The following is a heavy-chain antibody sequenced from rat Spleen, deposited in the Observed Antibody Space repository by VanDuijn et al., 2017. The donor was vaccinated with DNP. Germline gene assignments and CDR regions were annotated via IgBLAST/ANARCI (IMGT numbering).Heavy chain of an antibody. CDR1: GFTFSNYD. CDR2: ISTSGGST. D-gene: IGHD1-6*01. CDR3: ASRGYYGSYWYFDF. J-gene: IGHJ1*01. V-gene: IGHV5-25*01. Sequence: EVQLVESGGGLVQPGRSLKLSCAASGFTFSNYDMAWVRQAPTKGLEWVASISTSGGSTYYRDSVKGRFTVSRDNAKSTLYLQMDSLRSEDRATYYCASRGYYGSYWYFDFGGPGTMVTVSS.